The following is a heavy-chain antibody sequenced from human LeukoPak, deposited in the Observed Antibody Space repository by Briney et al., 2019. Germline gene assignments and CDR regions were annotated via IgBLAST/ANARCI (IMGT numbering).Heavy chain of an antibody. CDR3: ARDNDGYNFDY. V-gene: IGHV3-21*01. CDR1: GFTFSSYA. J-gene: IGHJ4*02. Sequence: GRSLRLSCAASGFTFSSYAMHWVRQAPGKGLEWVSSISSSSSYIYYADSVKGRFTISRDNAKNSLYLQMNSLRAEDTAVYYCARDNDGYNFDYWGQGTLVTVSS. D-gene: IGHD5-24*01. CDR2: ISSSSSYI.